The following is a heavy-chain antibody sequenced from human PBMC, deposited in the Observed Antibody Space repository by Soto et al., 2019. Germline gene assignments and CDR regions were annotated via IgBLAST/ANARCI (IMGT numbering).Heavy chain of an antibody. J-gene: IGHJ4*02. CDR1: GFTFSSYG. Sequence: QVQLVESGGGVVQPGRSLRLSCAASGFTFSSYGMHWVRQAPGKGLEWVAVISYDGSNKYYADSVKGRFTISRDNSQNTLYLQMNSLRAEDTAVYYCAKPRWIQLWLFDYWGQGTLVTVSS. V-gene: IGHV3-30*18. CDR2: ISYDGSNK. D-gene: IGHD5-18*01. CDR3: AKPRWIQLWLFDY.